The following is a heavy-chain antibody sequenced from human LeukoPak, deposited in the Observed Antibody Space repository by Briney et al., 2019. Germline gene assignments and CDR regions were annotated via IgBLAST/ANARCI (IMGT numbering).Heavy chain of an antibody. CDR2: ISSSSSYI. Sequence: PGGSLRLSCAASGFTFSSYSMNWVRQAPGKGLEWVSSISSSSSYIYYADSVKGRFTISRDNDKNSLYLQMNSLRAEDTAVYYCARYRYGSYWYFDLWGRGTLVTVSS. J-gene: IGHJ2*01. CDR3: ARYRYGSYWYFDL. D-gene: IGHD5-18*01. CDR1: GFTFSSYS. V-gene: IGHV3-21*01.